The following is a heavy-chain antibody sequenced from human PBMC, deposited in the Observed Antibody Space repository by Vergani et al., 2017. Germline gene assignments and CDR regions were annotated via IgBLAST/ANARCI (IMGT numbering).Heavy chain of an antibody. CDR1: GGSMSSADYY. CDR2: FYYSGNT. D-gene: IGHD2-2*01. CDR3: ARHNPLTSCYHCWFDP. V-gene: IGHV4-30-4*01. Sequence: QVQLQESGPGLVKPSQTLSLTCTVSGGSMSSADYYWSWIRQSPGKGLEWIGYFYYSGNTTYNPSLKSRVTISVDTSKNQFSLKLSAVTAADTAVYYCARHNPLTSCYHCWFDPWGQGTLVTVSS. J-gene: IGHJ5*02.